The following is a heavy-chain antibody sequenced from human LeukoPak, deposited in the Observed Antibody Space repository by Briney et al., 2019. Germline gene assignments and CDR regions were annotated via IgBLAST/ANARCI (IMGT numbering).Heavy chain of an antibody. CDR1: RFTFRDYA. V-gene: IGHV3-49*04. CDR3: TRGLELKRMTMKVVADAFDI. Sequence: ALRLSCTASRFTFRDYAVGWARQGPGKGLDWVGFLRRKSHGGTTEYPASVRDRLTISRDHSKSSAYLQMNSLKTEATAVYYCTRGLELKRMTMKVVADAFDIWGQGPMVTVSS. D-gene: IGHD3-22*01. J-gene: IGHJ3*02. CDR2: LRRKSHGGTT.